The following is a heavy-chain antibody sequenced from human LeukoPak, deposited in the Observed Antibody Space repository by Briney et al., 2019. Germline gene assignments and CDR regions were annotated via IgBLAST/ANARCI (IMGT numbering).Heavy chain of an antibody. CDR2: INHSGST. CDR3: ARGYLNYDSSGYYYYFDY. Sequence: SETLSLTCAVYGGSFSGYYWSWVRQPPGKGLEWIGEINHSGSTNYNPSLKSRVTISVDTSKNQFSLKLSSVTAADTAVSYCARGYLNYDSSGYYYYFDYWGQGTLVTVSS. CDR1: GGSFSGYY. J-gene: IGHJ4*02. V-gene: IGHV4-34*01. D-gene: IGHD3-22*01.